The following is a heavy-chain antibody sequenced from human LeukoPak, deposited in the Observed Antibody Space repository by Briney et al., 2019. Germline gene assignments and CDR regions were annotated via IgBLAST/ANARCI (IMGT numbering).Heavy chain of an antibody. CDR1: GGSISSSSYY. CDR3: ARDISYSYYDY. J-gene: IGHJ4*02. CDR2: IYYSGST. V-gene: IGHV4-39*07. Sequence: SETLSLTCTVSGGSISSSSYYWGWIRQPPGKGLEWIGSIYYSGSTYYNPSLKSRVTISVDTSKNQFSLKLSSVTAADTAVYYCARDISYSYYDYWGQGTLVTVSS. D-gene: IGHD5-18*01.